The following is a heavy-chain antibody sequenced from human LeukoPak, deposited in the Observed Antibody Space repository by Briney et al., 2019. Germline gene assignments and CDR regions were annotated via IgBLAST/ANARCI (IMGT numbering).Heavy chain of an antibody. CDR3: ARDRDWNYWFDA. Sequence: GGSLRLSCAASGFTFGNYAMSWVRQAPGKGLEWVSGISGSGDSTYYADSVKGRFTISRDNSKNTLYVQMNSLRAEDTAVYYCARDRDWNYWFDAWGQGTLVTVST. J-gene: IGHJ5*02. CDR1: GFTFGNYA. CDR2: ISGSGDST. D-gene: IGHD1-7*01. V-gene: IGHV3-23*01.